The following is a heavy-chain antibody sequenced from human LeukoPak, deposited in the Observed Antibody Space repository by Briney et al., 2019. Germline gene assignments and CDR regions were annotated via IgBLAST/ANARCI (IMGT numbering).Heavy chain of an antibody. D-gene: IGHD3-10*01. Sequence: GGSLRLSCAASGFTFSSYAMHWVRQAPGKGLEWVAVISYDGSNKYYADSVKGRFTISRDNSKNTLYLQMNSLRAEDTAVYYCAGQLHMVRGALGYWGQGTLVTVSS. CDR3: AGQLHMVRGALGY. CDR1: GFTFSSYA. J-gene: IGHJ4*02. V-gene: IGHV3-30-3*01. CDR2: ISYDGSNK.